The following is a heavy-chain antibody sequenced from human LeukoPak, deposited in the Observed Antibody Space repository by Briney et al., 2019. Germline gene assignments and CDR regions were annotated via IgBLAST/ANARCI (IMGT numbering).Heavy chain of an antibody. J-gene: IGHJ4*02. CDR3: ARTGSHPNTSDY. V-gene: IGHV3-21*01. D-gene: IGHD1-26*01. CDR2: ISSSSSYI. CDR1: GVTFSSYS. Sequence: GGALRLSCAASGVTFSSYSMSWGRQAPGEGLEWVSSISSSSSYISYADSVKGPFTISRDNAKNSLYRQMNSLTAEDTAVYSCARTGSHPNTSDYWGQGTLVTVSS.